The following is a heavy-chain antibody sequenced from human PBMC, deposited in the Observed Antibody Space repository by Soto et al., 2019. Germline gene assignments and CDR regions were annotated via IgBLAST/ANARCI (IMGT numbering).Heavy chain of an antibody. D-gene: IGHD3-16*01. CDR1: GGPISSGGYY. CDR2: IYYSGRT. V-gene: IGHV4-31*03. CDR3: ARGVGGYYYYMDV. Sequence: QMQLQESGPGLVKPSQTLSLTCTVSGGPISSGGYYWSWIRQHPGKGLEWIGYIYYSGRTYYNPSLKSRVTISVDTSKNQFSLKLSSVTAADTAVYYCARGVGGYYYYMDVWGKGTTVTVSS. J-gene: IGHJ6*03.